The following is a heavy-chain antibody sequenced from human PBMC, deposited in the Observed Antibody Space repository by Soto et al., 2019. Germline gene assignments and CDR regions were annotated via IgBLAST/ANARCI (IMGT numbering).Heavy chain of an antibody. CDR3: AIYSSFDY. D-gene: IGHD5-18*01. V-gene: IGHV3-21*01. J-gene: IGHJ4*02. Sequence: LRLSFEGSGFPFSGSAMHWVRQAPCRGLEWVSSISSGSSYIYYADSVKGRFTISRDNAKNSLYLQMNSLGAEDTALYYCAIYSSFDYWGQGTLVTVFS. CDR2: ISSGSSYI. CDR1: GFPFSGSA.